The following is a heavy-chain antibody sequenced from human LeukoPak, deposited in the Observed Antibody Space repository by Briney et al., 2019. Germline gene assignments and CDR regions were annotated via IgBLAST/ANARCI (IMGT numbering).Heavy chain of an antibody. Sequence: GGSLRLSCAASGFTFSSYDMHWVRQATGKGLEWVSAIGTAGDTYYPGSVKGRFTISRENAKNSLYLQMNSLRAGDTAVYYCARDGMRGAFDIWGQGTMVTVSS. J-gene: IGHJ3*02. D-gene: IGHD2-8*01. CDR3: ARDGMRGAFDI. CDR2: IGTAGDT. CDR1: GFTFSSYD. V-gene: IGHV3-13*01.